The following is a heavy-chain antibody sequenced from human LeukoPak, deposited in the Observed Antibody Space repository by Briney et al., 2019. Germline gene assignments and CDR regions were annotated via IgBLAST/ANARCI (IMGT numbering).Heavy chain of an antibody. CDR2: IYHSGST. D-gene: IGHD3-10*01. J-gene: IGHJ6*03. Sequence: SETLSLTCTVSGGSISSGYYWGWIRQPPGKGLEWIGSIYHSGSTYYNPSLKSRVTISVDTSKNQFSLKLSSVTAADTAVYYCARPGAPYYYYYMDVWGKGTTVTVSS. CDR1: GGSISSGYY. CDR3: ARPGAPYYYYYMDV. V-gene: IGHV4-38-2*02.